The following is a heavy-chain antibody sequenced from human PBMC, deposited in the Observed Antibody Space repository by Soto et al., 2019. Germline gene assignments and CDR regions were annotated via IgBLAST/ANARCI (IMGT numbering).Heavy chain of an antibody. D-gene: IGHD5-18*01. V-gene: IGHV3-49*03. CDR1: GFTFGDYA. J-gene: IGHJ6*02. CDR3: TRDTVQLYYYYYGMDV. CDR2: IRSKAYGGTT. Sequence: GGSLRLSCTASGFTFGDYAMSWFRQAPGKGLEWVGFIRSKAYGGTTEYAASVKGRFTISRDDSKSIAYLQMNSLKTEDTAVYYCTRDTVQLYYYYYGMDVCGQGTTVTVYS.